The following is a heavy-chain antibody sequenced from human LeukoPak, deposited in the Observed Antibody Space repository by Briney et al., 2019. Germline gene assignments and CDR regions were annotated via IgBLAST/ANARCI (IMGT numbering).Heavy chain of an antibody. CDR2: INPNSGGT. CDR1: GYTFTGYY. V-gene: IGHV1-2*02. D-gene: IGHD5-18*01. Sequence: ASVKVSCKASGYTFTGYYMHWVRQAPGQGLEWMGWINPNSGGTNYAQKFQGRVTMTRDTSISTAYMELSRLRSDDTAVYYSARRYRQLWLYYYYYYMDVWGKGTTVTVSS. J-gene: IGHJ6*03. CDR3: ARRYRQLWLYYYYYYMDV.